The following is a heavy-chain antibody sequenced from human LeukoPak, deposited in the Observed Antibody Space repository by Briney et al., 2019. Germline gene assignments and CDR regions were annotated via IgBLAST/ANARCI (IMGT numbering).Heavy chain of an antibody. Sequence: SETLSLTCAVSGYSISSGYYWGWIRQSPGKGLEWIGNIYHSGITHYNPSLQGRITLSVDTSKNQLSLNLSSVTAADTAVYYCAGEGQALRGAFPIYYFDYWGQGTLVTVSS. J-gene: IGHJ4*02. CDR2: IYHSGIT. D-gene: IGHD3-3*02. CDR3: AGEGQALRGAFPIYYFDY. CDR1: GYSISSGYY. V-gene: IGHV4-38-2*02.